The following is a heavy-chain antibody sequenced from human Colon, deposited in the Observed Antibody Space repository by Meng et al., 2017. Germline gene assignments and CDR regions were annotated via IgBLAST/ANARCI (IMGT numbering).Heavy chain of an antibody. CDR3: ARGSGRRWYFDL. Sequence: QVTLVQFGAGVKKPGPSVKVSCKASGGTFSSYAISWVRQAPGQGLEWMGGIIPIFGTANYAQKFQGRVTITADKSTSTAYMELSSLRSEDTAVYYCARGSGRRWYFDLWGRGTLVTGSS. V-gene: IGHV1-69*06. J-gene: IGHJ2*01. CDR2: IIPIFGTA. CDR1: GGTFSSYA. D-gene: IGHD3-10*01.